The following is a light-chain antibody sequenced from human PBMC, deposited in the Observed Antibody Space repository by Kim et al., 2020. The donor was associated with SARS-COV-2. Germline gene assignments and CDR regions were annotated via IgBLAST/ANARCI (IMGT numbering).Light chain of an antibody. Sequence: KTVTISCTRSSGSIASYYVQWYQQRPHSAPTTVIYGDNQRPSGVPDRFSGSIDSSSNSASLTISGLKTEDEADYYCQSYDSSNHVVFGGGTQLTVL. J-gene: IGLJ2*01. CDR1: SGSIASYY. V-gene: IGLV6-57*03. CDR3: QSYDSSNHVV. CDR2: GDN.